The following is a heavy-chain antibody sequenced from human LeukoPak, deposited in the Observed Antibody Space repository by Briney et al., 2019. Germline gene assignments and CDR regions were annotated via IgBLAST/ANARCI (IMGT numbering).Heavy chain of an antibody. CDR3: ARADDSSGYRDY. J-gene: IGHJ4*02. Sequence: GGSLRLSCAASGFTFSSYAMSWVRQAPGKGLEWVSTIDGSGGATHYADSVKGRFTISRDNSKNTLYLQMHSLRAEDTALYYCARADDSSGYRDYWGQGTLVTVSS. CDR2: IDGSGGAT. D-gene: IGHD3-22*01. CDR1: GFTFSSYA. V-gene: IGHV3-23*01.